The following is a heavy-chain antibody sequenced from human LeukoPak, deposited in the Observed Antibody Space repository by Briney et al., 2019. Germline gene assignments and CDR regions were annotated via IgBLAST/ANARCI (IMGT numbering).Heavy chain of an antibody. Sequence: SETLSLTCTVSGGSISSGSYYWSWIRQPAGRGLEWIGRIYTSGSTNYNPSLKSRVTISVDTSKNQFSLKLSSVTAADTAVYYCARRTAAGKGAFDYWGQGTRVTVSS. J-gene: IGHJ4*02. CDR3: ARRTAAGKGAFDY. D-gene: IGHD6-13*01. CDR2: IYTSGST. V-gene: IGHV4-61*02. CDR1: GGSISSGSYY.